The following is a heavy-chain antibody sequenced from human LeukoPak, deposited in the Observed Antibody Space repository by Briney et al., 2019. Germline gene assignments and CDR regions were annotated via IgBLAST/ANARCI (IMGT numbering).Heavy chain of an antibody. Sequence: SVKVSCKASGGTFSSYAISWVRQAPGQGLEWMGRIIPIFGTANYAQKFQGRVTITTDESTSTAYMELSSLRSEDTAVYYCAREVWEDSNSPNWYDPWGQGTLVTVSS. J-gene: IGHJ5*02. CDR1: GGTFSSYA. CDR2: IIPIFGTA. D-gene: IGHD4-11*01. V-gene: IGHV1-69*05. CDR3: AREVWEDSNSPNWYDP.